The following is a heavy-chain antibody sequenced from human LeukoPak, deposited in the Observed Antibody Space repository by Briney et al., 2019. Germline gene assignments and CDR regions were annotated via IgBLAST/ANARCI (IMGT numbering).Heavy chain of an antibody. CDR1: GGSTSIYY. V-gene: IGHV4-59*01. CDR3: ARLREYDSSGYCDY. CDR2: IYYSGST. Sequence: KPSETLSLTCTVSGGSTSIYYWSWIRQPPGKGLEWIGYIYYSGSTNYNPSLKSRVTISVDTSKNQFSLKLSSVTAADTAVYYCARLREYDSSGYCDYWGQGTLVTVSS. J-gene: IGHJ4*02. D-gene: IGHD3-22*01.